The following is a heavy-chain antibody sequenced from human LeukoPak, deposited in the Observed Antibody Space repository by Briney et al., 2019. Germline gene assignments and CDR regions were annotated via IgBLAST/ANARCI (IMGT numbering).Heavy chain of an antibody. CDR2: MSFDVNNK. J-gene: IGHJ4*02. D-gene: IGHD2-2*02. CDR1: GFTFSSYA. Sequence: GGSLRLSCVTSGFTFSSYAFHWVRQAPGKGLEWVATMSFDVNNKYYADSVRGRFTISRDNSKNTLYLQMNSLGAEDAAVYSCARGYCTSSSYYNDYWGQGTLVTVSS. V-gene: IGHV3-30*04. CDR3: ARGYCTSSSYYNDY.